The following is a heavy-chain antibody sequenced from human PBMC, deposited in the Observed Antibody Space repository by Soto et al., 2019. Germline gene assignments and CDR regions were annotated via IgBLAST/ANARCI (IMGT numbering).Heavy chain of an antibody. Sequence: GGSLRLSCAASGFTFSSYAMSWVRQAPGKGLEWVSAISGSGGSTYYADSVKGRFTISRDNSKNTLYLQMNSLRAEDTAIYYCAKGGSYCSSTSCQASWFDPWGQGTLVTVSS. CDR2: ISGSGGST. V-gene: IGHV3-23*01. CDR1: GFTFSSYA. D-gene: IGHD2-2*01. J-gene: IGHJ5*02. CDR3: AKGGSYCSSTSCQASWFDP.